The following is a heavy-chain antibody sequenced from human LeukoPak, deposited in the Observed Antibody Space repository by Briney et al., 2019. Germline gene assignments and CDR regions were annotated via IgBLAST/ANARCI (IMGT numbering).Heavy chain of an antibody. CDR3: ARITSSWTLNY. D-gene: IGHD6-13*01. CDR1: DYSISSNYY. Sequence: SETLSLTCTVSDYSISSNYYWGWIRQPPGKGLEWIGSIYHSGSTDYNPSLKSRVTISVDTSKNQFSLKLTSVTAADTAVYYCARITSSWTLNYWAQGTLVTVSS. V-gene: IGHV4-38-2*02. CDR2: IYHSGST. J-gene: IGHJ4*02.